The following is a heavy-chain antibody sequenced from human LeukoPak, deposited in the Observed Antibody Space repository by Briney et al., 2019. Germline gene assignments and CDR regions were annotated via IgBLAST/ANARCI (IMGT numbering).Heavy chain of an antibody. D-gene: IGHD3-10*01. Sequence: SETLSLTCTVSGGSISSYYWSWIRQPPGRGLERIGYIYYSGSTNYNPSLKSRVTISVDTSKNQFSLKLSSVTAADTAVYYCARSGSGSYLSLDYWGQGTLVTVSS. J-gene: IGHJ4*02. CDR3: ARSGSGSYLSLDY. CDR1: GGSISSYY. CDR2: IYYSGST. V-gene: IGHV4-59*01.